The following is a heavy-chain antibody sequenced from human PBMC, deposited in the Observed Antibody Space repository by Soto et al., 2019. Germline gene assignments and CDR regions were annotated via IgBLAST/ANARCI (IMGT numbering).Heavy chain of an antibody. V-gene: IGHV4-30-2*01. J-gene: IGHJ3*02. D-gene: IGHD2-21*02. Sequence: SETLSLTCAVSGGSISSGGYSWSWIRQPPGKGLEWIGYIYHSGSTYYNPSLKSRVTISVDRSKNQFSLKLSSVTAADTAVYYCARAGAYCGGDCYRSAFDIWGQGTMVTISS. CDR2: IYHSGST. CDR1: GGSISSGGYS. CDR3: ARAGAYCGGDCYRSAFDI.